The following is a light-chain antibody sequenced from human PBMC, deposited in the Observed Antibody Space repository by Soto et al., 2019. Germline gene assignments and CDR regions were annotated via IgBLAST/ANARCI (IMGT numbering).Light chain of an antibody. J-gene: IGLJ2*01. CDR2: GNS. V-gene: IGLV1-40*01. CDR1: RSNIGAGYD. CDR3: QSYDRSLSGYVV. Sequence: QSVLTQPPSVSGAPGQRVTISCTGSRSNIGAGYDVHWYQQLPGTAPKLLIYGNSNRPSGVPDRFSGSKSGTSASLAITGLQAEDEADYYCQSYDRSLSGYVVFGGGTQLTVL.